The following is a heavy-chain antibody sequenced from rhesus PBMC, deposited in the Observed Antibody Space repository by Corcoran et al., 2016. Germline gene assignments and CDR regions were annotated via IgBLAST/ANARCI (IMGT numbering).Heavy chain of an antibody. CDR3: ARAAGLDAFDF. Sequence: QLQLQESGPGLVKPSETLSVTCAVSGGSISSSYWSWIRQAPGKGLEWIGYIYGNGTSTNYHPSLKSRVTLAVDTSKNQLSLKRSSVTTADTAVYYCARAAGLDAFDFWGQGLRVTVSS. V-gene: IGHV4-169*01. CDR2: IYGNGTST. D-gene: IGHD3-9*01. J-gene: IGHJ3*01. CDR1: GGSISSSY.